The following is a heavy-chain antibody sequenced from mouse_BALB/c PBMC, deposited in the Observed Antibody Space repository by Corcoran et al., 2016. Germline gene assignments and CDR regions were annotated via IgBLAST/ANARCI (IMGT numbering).Heavy chain of an antibody. D-gene: IGHD2-1*01. CDR2: INTHSGVP. CDR3: ARYGNYRYFDV. J-gene: IGHJ1*01. V-gene: IGHV9-4*02. CDR1: GYTFTTAG. Sequence: QIKLVQSGPELKKPGETVRISCKASGYTFTTAGMQWVQKMPGKGLKWIGWINTHSGVPRYAEDFKGRFAFSLETSASTAYLQISNLKNEDTATYFCARYGNYRYFDVWGAGTTVTVSS.